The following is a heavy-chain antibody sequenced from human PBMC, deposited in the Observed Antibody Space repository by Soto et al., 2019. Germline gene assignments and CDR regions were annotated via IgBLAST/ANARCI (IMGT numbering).Heavy chain of an antibody. CDR1: GFTFSSYS. D-gene: IGHD3-10*01. CDR2: ISSSSSYI. V-gene: IGHV3-21*01. Sequence: NPGGSLRLSCAASGFTFSSYSMNWVRQAPGKGLEWVSSISSSSSYIYYADSVKGRFTISRDNAKNSLYLQMNSLRAEDTAVYYCARDKVPEWFGELLMGDDAFDIWGQGTMVTVSS. CDR3: ARDKVPEWFGELLMGDDAFDI. J-gene: IGHJ3*02.